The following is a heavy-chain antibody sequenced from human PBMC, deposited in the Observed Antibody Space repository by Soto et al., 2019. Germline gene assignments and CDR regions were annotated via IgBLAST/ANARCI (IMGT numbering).Heavy chain of an antibody. CDR2: ISYDGSHT. J-gene: IGHJ4*02. CDR1: GVTFISYT. Sequence: PGGSLRLSCAASGVTFISYTLHWVRQAPGKGLEWVAVISYDGSHTYYADSVKGRFTVSRDNSENTLYLQMNSLRPEDTAVYYCARGQTWYYEITFDYWGQGTLVTVSS. CDR3: ARGQTWYYEITFDY. V-gene: IGHV3-30*01. D-gene: IGHD3-3*01.